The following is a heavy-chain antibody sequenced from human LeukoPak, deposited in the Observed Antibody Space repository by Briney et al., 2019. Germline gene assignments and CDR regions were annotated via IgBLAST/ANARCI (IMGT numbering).Heavy chain of an antibody. J-gene: IGHJ1*01. Sequence: SETLSLTCTVSGGSISSYYWSWIRQPPGKGLEWVGYFYYSGSTNYNPSLKSRVTISVDTSKNQFSLKLSSVTAADTAVYYCASIPSSKRYCSSTSCARYFQHWGQGTLVTVSS. CDR2: FYYSGST. CDR1: GGSISSYY. D-gene: IGHD2-2*01. V-gene: IGHV4-59*01. CDR3: ASIPSSKRYCSSTSCARYFQH.